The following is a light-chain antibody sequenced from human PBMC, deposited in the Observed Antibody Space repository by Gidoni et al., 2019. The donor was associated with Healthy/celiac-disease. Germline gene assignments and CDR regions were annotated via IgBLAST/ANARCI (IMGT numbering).Light chain of an antibody. J-gene: IGKJ1*01. CDR1: QSVLYSSNNKNY. CDR2: WAS. CDR3: QQYYSTPPT. Sequence: DIVMTQSPDSLAVSLGERATINCKSSQSVLYSSNNKNYLAWYQQKPGHPPKLLIYWASTRESGVPDRFSGSGSGTDFTLTISSLQAEDVAVYYCQQYYSTPPTVGQGTKVETK. V-gene: IGKV4-1*01.